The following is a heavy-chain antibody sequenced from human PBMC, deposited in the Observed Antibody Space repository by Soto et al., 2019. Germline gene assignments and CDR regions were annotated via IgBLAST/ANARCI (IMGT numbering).Heavy chain of an antibody. Sequence: GESLKISCKGSGYSFTSYWIGWVRQMPGKGLEWMGIIYPGDSDTRYSPSFQGQVTISADNSISTAYLQWSSLKASDTAMYYCARHADDYGDYLTSDYWGQGTLVTVSS. V-gene: IGHV5-51*01. D-gene: IGHD4-17*01. CDR2: IYPGDSDT. CDR1: GYSFTSYW. J-gene: IGHJ4*02. CDR3: ARHADDYGDYLTSDY.